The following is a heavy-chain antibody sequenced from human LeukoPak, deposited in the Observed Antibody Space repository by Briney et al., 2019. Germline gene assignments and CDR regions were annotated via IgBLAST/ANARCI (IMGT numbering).Heavy chain of an antibody. CDR3: TREGPDAFDI. V-gene: IGHV6-1*01. CDR2: TYYRSKWYN. CDR1: GDSVSTNSAA. J-gene: IGHJ3*02. Sequence: SQTLSLTCAISGDSVSTNSAAWNWVRQSPSRGLEWLGRTYYRSKWYNDHAVSVKSRITINPDTSKNQLSLQLNFVTPEDTAVYYCTREGPDAFDIWGQGTMVTVS.